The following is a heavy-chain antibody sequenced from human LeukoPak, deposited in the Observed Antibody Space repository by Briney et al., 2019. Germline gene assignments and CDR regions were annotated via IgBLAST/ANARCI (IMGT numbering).Heavy chain of an antibody. CDR2: INLDGSER. D-gene: IGHD6-13*01. CDR3: GRVIAGAIDY. Sequence: PGGSLRLSCAASGFTFSGHSMTWVRQAPGKGLEWVANINLDGSERFYVDFVKGRFTISRDNAVNSMYLQMNSLRAEDTAVYYCGRVIAGAIDYWGQGTLVTVSS. CDR1: GFTFSGHS. J-gene: IGHJ4*02. V-gene: IGHV3-7*01.